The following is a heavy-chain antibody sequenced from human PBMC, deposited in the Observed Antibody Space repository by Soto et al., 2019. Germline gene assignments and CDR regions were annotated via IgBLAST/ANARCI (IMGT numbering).Heavy chain of an antibody. Sequence: QVQLVESGGGVVQPGRSLRLSCAASGFTFSSYAMHWVRQAPGKGLEWVAVISYDGSNKYYADSVKGRFTISRDNSKNTLYLQMNSLRAEDTAVYYCERGPLYDYVWGSYRNFDYWGQGTLVTVSS. CDR3: ERGPLYDYVWGSYRNFDY. J-gene: IGHJ4*02. CDR2: ISYDGSNK. V-gene: IGHV3-30-3*01. CDR1: GFTFSSYA. D-gene: IGHD3-16*02.